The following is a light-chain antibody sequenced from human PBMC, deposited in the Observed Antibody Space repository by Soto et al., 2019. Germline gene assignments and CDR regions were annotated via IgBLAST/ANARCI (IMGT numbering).Light chain of an antibody. CDR3: QQLFDSPIT. V-gene: IGKV1-9*01. J-gene: IGKJ5*01. CDR2: AAS. CDR1: QVISTS. Sequence: DIQLTQSPSFLSPSIGESVTITCRASQVISTSLAWYQVKPGKAPKLLIYAASTLESGVPSRFSATVSVTEFSVTIASLQPEDFATYDCQQLFDSPITFGPGTRLEVK.